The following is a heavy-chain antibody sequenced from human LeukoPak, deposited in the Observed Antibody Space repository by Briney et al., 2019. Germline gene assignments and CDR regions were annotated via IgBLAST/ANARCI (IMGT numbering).Heavy chain of an antibody. D-gene: IGHD6-6*01. CDR3: AKEQSSSGFFDY. J-gene: IGHJ4*02. CDR2: ISGRGDRT. V-gene: IGHV3-23*01. Sequence: GRSLRLSCAASGFTFSSYAMSWVRQAPGKGLEWVSAISGRGDRTYYADSVKGRFTISRDNSKNTLYLQMNSLRAEDTAVYYCAKEQSSSGFFDYWGQGTLVTVSS. CDR1: GFTFSSYA.